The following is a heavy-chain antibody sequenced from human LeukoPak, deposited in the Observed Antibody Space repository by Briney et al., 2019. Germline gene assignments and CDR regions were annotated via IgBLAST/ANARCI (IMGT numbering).Heavy chain of an antibody. V-gene: IGHV3-7*01. CDR2: IKQDGSEK. CDR1: GFTFSSYW. CDR3: ARRDYYDSSGYYRNPFDY. D-gene: IGHD3-22*01. Sequence: GGSLRLSCAASGFTFSSYWMSWVRQAPGKGLEWVANIKQDGSEKYYVDSVKGRFTISRDNAKNSLYLQMNSLRAEDTAVYYCARRDYYDSSGYYRNPFDYWGQGTLVTVSS. J-gene: IGHJ4*02.